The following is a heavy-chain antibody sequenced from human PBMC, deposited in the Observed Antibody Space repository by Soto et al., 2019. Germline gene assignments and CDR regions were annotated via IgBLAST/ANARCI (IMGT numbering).Heavy chain of an antibody. CDR1: GSPFSYYW. D-gene: IGHD3-22*01. Sequence: VGSLRLSCAVSGSPFSYYWMTWVRQAPGKGLEWVANIRQDGGEENYVDSVKGRFTVSRDNANNLLYLQMNSLRAEDTAVYYCARDWNYYGSNAYYDAFDIWGQGTMVTVSS. CDR2: IRQDGGEE. J-gene: IGHJ3*02. V-gene: IGHV3-7*01. CDR3: ARDWNYYGSNAYYDAFDI.